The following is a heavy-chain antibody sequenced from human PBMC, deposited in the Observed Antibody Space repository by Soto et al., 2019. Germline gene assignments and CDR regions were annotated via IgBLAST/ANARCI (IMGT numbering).Heavy chain of an antibody. V-gene: IGHV4-39*02. CDR1: GDYISSSSYY. CDR3: ARGGPYCSGGSCYLY. Sequence: SETLSLTCTVSGDYISSSSYYWGRIRQPPGKGLEWIGSIYYSGSTYYNPSLKSRVTISVDTSASTAYMELSSLRSEDTAVYYCARGGPYCSGGSCYLYWGQGTLVTVSS. CDR2: IYYSGST. J-gene: IGHJ4*02. D-gene: IGHD2-15*01.